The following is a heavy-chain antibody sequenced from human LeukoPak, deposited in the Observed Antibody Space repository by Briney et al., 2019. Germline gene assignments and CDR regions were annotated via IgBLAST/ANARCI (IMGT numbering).Heavy chain of an antibody. CDR1: GYSISSGYY. CDR2: IYHSGST. D-gene: IGHD4-17*01. V-gene: IGHV4-38-2*02. CDR3: ARGDDYGDYLPRVAFDI. J-gene: IGHJ3*02. Sequence: SETLSLTCTVSGYSISSGYYWGWIRQPPGKGLEWIGSIYHSGSTYYNPSLKSRVTISVDTSKNQFSLKLSSVTASDTAVYYCARGDDYGDYLPRVAFDIWGQGKMVTVSS.